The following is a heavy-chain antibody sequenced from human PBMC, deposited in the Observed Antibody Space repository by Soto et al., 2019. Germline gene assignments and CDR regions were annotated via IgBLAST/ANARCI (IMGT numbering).Heavy chain of an antibody. CDR2: IYHSGST. J-gene: IGHJ6*03. CDR3: AEREVQTEPKGGYYYYYMDV. Sequence: QVQLQESGPGLVKPSGTLSLTCAVSSGSISSSNWWSWVRQPPGKGLEWIGEIYHSGSTNYNPSLKGRINNTISKSQNPFPLKLGSVAGGDTAVYYCAEREVQTEPKGGYYYYYMDVWGKGTTVTVSS. CDR1: SGSISSSNW. V-gene: IGHV4-4*02. D-gene: IGHD1-1*01.